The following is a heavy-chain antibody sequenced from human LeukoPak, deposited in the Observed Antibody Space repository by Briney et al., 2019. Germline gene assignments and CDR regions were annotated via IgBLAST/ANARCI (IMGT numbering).Heavy chain of an antibody. CDR1: GFTVSSYW. CDR3: AREGRGSFFDQ. D-gene: IGHD1-26*01. V-gene: IGHV3-74*01. J-gene: IGHJ4*02. CDR2: INPDGSSA. Sequence: PGGSLRLSCAASGFTVSSYWIHWVRQAPGKGLVWVSRINPDGSSAIYADSVRGRFTISRDNAKNTLYLQVNSLRVEDTAVYYCAREGRGSFFDQWGQGSLVTVSS.